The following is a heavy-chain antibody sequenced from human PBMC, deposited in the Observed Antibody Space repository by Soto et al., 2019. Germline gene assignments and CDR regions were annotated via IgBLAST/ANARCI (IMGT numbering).Heavy chain of an antibody. CDR2: ISSSGTTI. J-gene: IGHJ6*03. CDR3: ARMGLMGSPYYYMDV. CDR1: GLTFNIYS. Sequence: DVQLVESGGGLVQPGGSLRLSCAASGLTFNIYSMTWVRQAPGKGLEWVSCISSSGTTIRSADSVKGRFTFSRDNANNALYLQMDSLRVEDTAVYYCARMGLMGSPYYYMDVWGKGTTVTVSS. D-gene: IGHD2-8*01. V-gene: IGHV3-48*01.